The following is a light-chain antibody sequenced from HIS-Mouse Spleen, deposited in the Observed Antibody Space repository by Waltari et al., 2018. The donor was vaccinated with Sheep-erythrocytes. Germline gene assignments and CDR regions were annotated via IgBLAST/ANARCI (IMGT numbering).Light chain of an antibody. CDR2: GAS. V-gene: IGKV3-15*01. Sequence: LSVSPGERATLSCRASQSVSSNLAWYQQKPGQAPRLLIYGASTRATGIPARFSGSGSGTEFTLTISSMQSEDFAVYYCQQYNNWPPGTFGQGTKLEIK. J-gene: IGKJ2*02. CDR1: QSVSSN. CDR3: QQYNNWPPGT.